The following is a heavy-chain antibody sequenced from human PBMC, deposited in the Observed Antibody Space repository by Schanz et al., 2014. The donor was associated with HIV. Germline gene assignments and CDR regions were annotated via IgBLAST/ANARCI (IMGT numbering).Heavy chain of an antibody. CDR1: GFTFSTYS. Sequence: QVLLVESGGGVVQPGRSLRLSCAASGFTFSTYSMHWVRRAPGTGLQWVAVISYDGSRKYYADSVKGRFTISRDNSKNTLYLQMNSLRAEDTAVYYCARDGSSGWQDPFDYWGQGTLVTVSS. J-gene: IGHJ4*02. D-gene: IGHD6-19*01. V-gene: IGHV3-30-3*01. CDR3: ARDGSSGWQDPFDY. CDR2: ISYDGSRK.